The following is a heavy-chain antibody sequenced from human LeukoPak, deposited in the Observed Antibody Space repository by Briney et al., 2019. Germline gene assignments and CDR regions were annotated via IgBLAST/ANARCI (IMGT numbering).Heavy chain of an antibody. CDR1: GFTFRINA. CDR3: AKAAGEIIFYFDY. Sequence: GGSLRLSCAASGFTFRINAMTWVRQAPGKGLEGGSSFSVSDGSTHYADSVKGRFTISRDISKNTLYLQMSSLRAEDTAVYYCAKAAGEIIFYFDYWGQGTLVTVSS. D-gene: IGHD3-16*02. CDR2: FSVSDGST. V-gene: IGHV3-23*01. J-gene: IGHJ4*02.